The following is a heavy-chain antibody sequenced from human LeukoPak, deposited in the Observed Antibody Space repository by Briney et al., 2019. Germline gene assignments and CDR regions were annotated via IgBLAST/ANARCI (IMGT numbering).Heavy chain of an antibody. V-gene: IGHV3-23*01. CDR1: GFTFSSYA. D-gene: IGHD3-10*01. Sequence: PGGSLRLSCAASGFTFSSYAMSWVRQAPGKGLEWVSAISGSGGSTYYADSVKGRFTISRDNSKNTLSLQMNSLRTEDTAAYYCAKDRYGSGSDTPWGQGTLVTVSS. J-gene: IGHJ5*02. CDR2: ISGSGGST. CDR3: AKDRYGSGSDTP.